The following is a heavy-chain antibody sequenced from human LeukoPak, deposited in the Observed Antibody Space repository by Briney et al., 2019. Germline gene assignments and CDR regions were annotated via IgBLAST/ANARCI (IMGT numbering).Heavy chain of an antibody. D-gene: IGHD6-19*01. CDR2: IRSSGYGGTT. Sequence: PGGSLRLSCTASGFSFGDYALTWVRQAPGKGLEWVGFIRSSGYGGTTDYAASVKGRFTISRDISKSIAYLQMNSLKTEDTAVYYCARVLRQWLGFFDYWGRGTLVTVSS. CDR3: ARVLRQWLGFFDY. V-gene: IGHV3-49*04. CDR1: GFSFGDYA. J-gene: IGHJ4*02.